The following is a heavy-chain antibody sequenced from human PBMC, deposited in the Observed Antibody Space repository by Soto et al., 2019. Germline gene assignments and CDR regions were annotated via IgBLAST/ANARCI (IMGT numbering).Heavy chain of an antibody. CDR1: GFTFSSTW. CDR2: IKSNFDGGTT. Sequence: EVQVVESGGGLVKPGGSLRLSCAVSGFTFSSTWMNWVRQAPGKGLEWIGRIKSNFDGGTTDYAAPVKGRFTISRDDSKNMHYLQMNSLKTEDTAMYYCSTALTVTNFWGQGTLVTVSS. CDR3: STALTVTNF. J-gene: IGHJ4*02. D-gene: IGHD4-17*01. V-gene: IGHV3-15*01.